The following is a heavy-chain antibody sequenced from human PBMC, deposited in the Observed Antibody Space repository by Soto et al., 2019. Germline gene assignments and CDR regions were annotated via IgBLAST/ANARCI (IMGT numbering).Heavy chain of an antibody. CDR1: GFTFGTYG. CDR3: AKDTGNYRVGDY. D-gene: IGHD1-7*01. CDR2: ISYDGTTK. J-gene: IGHJ4*02. V-gene: IGHV3-30*18. Sequence: QVQLLESGGGVVQPGRSLRLSCAASGFTFGTYGMHWVRQAPGKGLEWVAAISYDGTTKNYADSVKSRFTTSSDNSKNALYLQMNSLRAEDTALYSCAKDTGNYRVGDYWGQGTLVTVSS.